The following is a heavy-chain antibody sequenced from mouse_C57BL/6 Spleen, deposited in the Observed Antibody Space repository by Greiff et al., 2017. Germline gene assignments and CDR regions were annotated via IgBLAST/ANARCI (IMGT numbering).Heavy chain of an antibody. V-gene: IGHV1-72*01. CDR1: GYTFTSYW. Sequence: QVQLKQPGAELVKPGASEKLSCKASGYTFTSYWMHWVKQRPGRGLEWIGRIDPNSGGTKYNEKFKSKATLTVDKPSSTAYMQLSSLTSEDSAVYYCARDVTTRYFDVWGTGTTVTVSS. CDR2: IDPNSGGT. J-gene: IGHJ1*03. D-gene: IGHD6-1*01. CDR3: ARDVTTRYFDV.